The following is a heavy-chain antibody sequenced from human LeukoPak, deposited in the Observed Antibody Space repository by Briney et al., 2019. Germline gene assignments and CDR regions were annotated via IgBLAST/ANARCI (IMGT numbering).Heavy chain of an antibody. Sequence: AQTLSLTCTVSGVSISSGDYGWRWVRKPGGKGLGWISYMYYSGSPYYTPSLKSRVTMSADTSKNHLSLKLSSVTAADTAVYYCARPYYYDSMIDLWGQGILVTVSS. CDR3: ARPYYYDSMIDL. CDR2: MYYSGSP. J-gene: IGHJ5*02. CDR1: GVSISSGDYG. D-gene: IGHD3-22*01. V-gene: IGHV4-30-4*01.